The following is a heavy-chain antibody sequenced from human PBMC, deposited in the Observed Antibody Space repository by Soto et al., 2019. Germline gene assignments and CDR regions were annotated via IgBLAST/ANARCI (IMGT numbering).Heavy chain of an antibody. CDR3: VCGGNFFVY. J-gene: IGHJ4*02. CDR1: GFTFSTYW. V-gene: IGHV3-7*01. Sequence: EVQLVESGGGLVQPGGSLRLPCAASGFTFSTYWMTWVRQLPGKGLEWVASINQDGSERYYVDSVRGRFTISRDNAKSSLYLQMNSLRAEDTAVYYCVCGGNFFVYWGQGTLVTVSP. D-gene: IGHD3-16*01. CDR2: INQDGSER.